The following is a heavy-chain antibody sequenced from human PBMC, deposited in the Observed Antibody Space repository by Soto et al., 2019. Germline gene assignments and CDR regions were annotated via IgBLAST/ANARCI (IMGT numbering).Heavy chain of an antibody. V-gene: IGHV1-18*04. D-gene: IGHD2-2*01. Sequence: GASVKVSCKASGYTFTSYGISWVRQAPGQGLEWMGWISAYNGNTNYAQKLQGRVTMTTDTSTSTAYMELRSLRSDDTAVYYCARLQGRCSSTSCPYYCMDVWGQGTTVTVSS. J-gene: IGHJ6*02. CDR2: ISAYNGNT. CDR3: ARLQGRCSSTSCPYYCMDV. CDR1: GYTFTSYG.